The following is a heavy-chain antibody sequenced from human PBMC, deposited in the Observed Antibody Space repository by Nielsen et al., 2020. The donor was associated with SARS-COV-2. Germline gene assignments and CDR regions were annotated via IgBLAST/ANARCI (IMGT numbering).Heavy chain of an antibody. D-gene: IGHD6-13*01. V-gene: IGHV1-46*01. CDR3: VHSSSWYRLDY. CDR2: INPSGGST. J-gene: IGHJ4*02. CDR1: GYTFTSYY. Sequence: ASVKVSRKASGYTFTSYYMHWVRQAPGQGLEWMGIINPSGGSTSYAQKFQGRVTMTRDTSTSTVYMELSSLRSEDTAVYYCVHSSSWYRLDYWGQGTLVTVSS.